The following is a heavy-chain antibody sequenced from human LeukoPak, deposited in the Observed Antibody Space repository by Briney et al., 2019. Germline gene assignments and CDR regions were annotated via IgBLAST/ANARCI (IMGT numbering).Heavy chain of an antibody. J-gene: IGHJ6*02. CDR3: ARGPYFDSKGFYYCYYGMDV. CDR1: GYTFTSYG. V-gene: IGHV1-18*01. CDR2: ISAYNGNT. D-gene: IGHD3-9*01. Sequence: GASVKVSCKASGYTFTSYGISWVRQAPGQGLEWMGWISAYNGNTNYAQKLQGRVTMTTDTSTSTAYMELRSLRSDDTAVYYCARGPYFDSKGFYYCYYGMDVWGQGTTVTISS.